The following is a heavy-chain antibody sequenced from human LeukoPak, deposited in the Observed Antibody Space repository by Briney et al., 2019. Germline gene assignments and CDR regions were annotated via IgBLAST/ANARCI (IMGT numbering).Heavy chain of an antibody. CDR2: ISGSGSST. J-gene: IGHJ4*02. CDR1: GFTFSSFA. Sequence: GGSLRLSCAASGFTFSSFAMSWVRQAPGKGLEWVSAISGSGSSTHYADSVKGRFTISRDNSKNTLYLQMNSLRAEDTAVYYCARQGLLWFGELRWGQGTLVTVSS. V-gene: IGHV3-23*01. D-gene: IGHD3-10*01. CDR3: ARQGLLWFGELR.